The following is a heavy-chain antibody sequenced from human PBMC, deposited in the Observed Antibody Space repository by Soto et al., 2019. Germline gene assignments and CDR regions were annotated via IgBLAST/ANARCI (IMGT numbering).Heavy chain of an antibody. CDR3: ARDEGIRGFDS. CDR2: ISGYNGLT. J-gene: IGHJ4*02. Sequence: AAVKVSCKACGCTFSNYGISWVRQAPGQGLEWMGWISGYNGLTAYAQNVQGRVTMTIDTPTTTVFMEMTGLRSNDTAVYYCARDEGIRGFDSWGQGTLVTVSS. CDR1: GCTFSNYG. D-gene: IGHD3-10*01. V-gene: IGHV1-18*04.